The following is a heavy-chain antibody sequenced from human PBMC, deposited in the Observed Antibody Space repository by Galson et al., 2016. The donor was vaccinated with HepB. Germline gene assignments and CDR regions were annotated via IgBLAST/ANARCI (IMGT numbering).Heavy chain of an antibody. J-gene: IGHJ1*01. CDR1: GGSISATTYY. D-gene: IGHD6-19*01. V-gene: IGHV4-39*01. CDR3: ARQARGAGAAPGGP. CDR2: IYYSGDT. Sequence: SETLSLTCTVSGGSISATTYYWGWIRQTPGRGLEWIATIYYSGDTYYNPSLTGRVAISIDTFKNQFYLSLNSVTAADSAVYYCARQARGAGAAPGGPWGQGTLVTVSS.